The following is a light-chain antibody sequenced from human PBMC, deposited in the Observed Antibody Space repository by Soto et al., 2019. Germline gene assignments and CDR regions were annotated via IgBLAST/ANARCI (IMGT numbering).Light chain of an antibody. CDR2: EVN. CDR3: CAYVGTFRV. V-gene: IGLV2-8*01. CDR1: SSDIGGYNS. J-gene: IGLJ1*01. Sequence: QSALTQPPSASGSPGQSVTISCTGTSSDIGGYNSVSWYQQHPGKAPRLMIYEVNKRPSGVPDRFSGSKSGYTASLTVSGLQTEDEADYFCCAYVGTFRVFGTGTKVTVL.